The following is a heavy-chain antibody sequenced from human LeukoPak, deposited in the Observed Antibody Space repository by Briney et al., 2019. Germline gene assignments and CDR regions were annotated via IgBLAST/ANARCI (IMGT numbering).Heavy chain of an antibody. D-gene: IGHD3-10*01. J-gene: IGHJ4*02. CDR3: VRWGVEYGMDY. V-gene: IGHV3-7*01. CDR1: GFTFSTYW. Sequence: GGSLRLSCEASGFTFSTYWMDWVRQAPGKGLEWVAYIHADGSETSYVDSVKGRFTTTRDNARKSMFLQMNSLGAEETAPYYCVRWGVEYGMDYWGQGTLVTVSS. CDR2: IHADGSET.